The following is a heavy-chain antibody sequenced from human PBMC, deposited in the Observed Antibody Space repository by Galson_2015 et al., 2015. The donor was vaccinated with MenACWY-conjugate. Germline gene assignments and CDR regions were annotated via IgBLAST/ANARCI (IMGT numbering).Heavy chain of an antibody. CDR1: GDSFNTYS. D-gene: IGHD4-17*01. CDR3: ARPGGDYEQRTFFDY. J-gene: IGHJ4*02. CDR2: IIPVFHTT. V-gene: IGHV1-69*13. Sequence: SVKVSCKASGDSFNTYSFNWLRQAPGQGPEWLGGIIPVFHTTDYAQRFQGRLTITADESTSTVYMELSSLRSDDTAIYSCARPGGDYEQRTFFDYWGQGTLVTVSS.